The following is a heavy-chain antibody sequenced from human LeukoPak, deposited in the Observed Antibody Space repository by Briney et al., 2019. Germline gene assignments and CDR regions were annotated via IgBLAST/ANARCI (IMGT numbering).Heavy chain of an antibody. J-gene: IGHJ4*02. Sequence: GGSLRLPCAASGFTVGNNYMNWVRQAPGKGLEWVSLIFSHGETSYADSVKGRFTISRDNSKNTLYLQMNGLRVEDTAVYYCARDPPAVSINTYAWGQGTLVTVSS. V-gene: IGHV3-66*01. CDR1: GFTVGNNY. CDR3: ARDPPAVSINTYA. D-gene: IGHD2-8*01. CDR2: IFSHGET.